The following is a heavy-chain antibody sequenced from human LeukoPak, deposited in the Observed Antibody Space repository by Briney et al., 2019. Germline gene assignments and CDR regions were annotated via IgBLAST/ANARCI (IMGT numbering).Heavy chain of an antibody. CDR1: GLTFSNYA. CDR2: ISTNGDRT. D-gene: IGHD1-26*01. CDR3: AKDLTYSGSSFDY. J-gene: IGHJ4*02. V-gene: IGHV3-23*01. Sequence: GGSLRLSCAASGLTFSNYAMTWVRQAPGKGLEWVSAISTNGDRTYYADSVKGRFTVSRDNFKNTLYLQMNSLRAEDTALYYCAKDLTYSGSSFDYWGQGTLVTVSS.